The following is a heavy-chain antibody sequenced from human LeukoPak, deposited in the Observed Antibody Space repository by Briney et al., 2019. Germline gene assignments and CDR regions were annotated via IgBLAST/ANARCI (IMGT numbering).Heavy chain of an antibody. CDR1: GYTFTSYY. CDR3: ARDISGYNWFDP. V-gene: IGHV1-46*01. D-gene: IGHD1-20*01. J-gene: IGHJ5*02. CDR2: INPSGGST. Sequence: ASVKVSCKASGYTFTSYYMHWVRQAPGQGLEWMGIINPSGGSTSYAQKFQGRVTMTRDTTTSTVYMELSSLRSEDTAVYYCARDISGYNWFDPWGQGTLDTVSS.